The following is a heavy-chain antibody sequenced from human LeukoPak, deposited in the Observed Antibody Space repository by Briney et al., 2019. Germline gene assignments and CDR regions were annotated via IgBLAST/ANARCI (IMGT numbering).Heavy chain of an antibody. CDR3: ARHPAIYYDSSGYYDY. Sequence: PSETLSLTCTDSGDSISSYYWSWIRQPPGKGLEWIGYIYYSGSTNYNPSLKSRVTISVDTSKNQFSLKLSSVTAADTAVYYCARHPAIYYDSSGYYDYWGQGTLVTVSS. CDR2: IYYSGST. CDR1: GDSISSYY. J-gene: IGHJ4*02. V-gene: IGHV4-59*01. D-gene: IGHD3-22*01.